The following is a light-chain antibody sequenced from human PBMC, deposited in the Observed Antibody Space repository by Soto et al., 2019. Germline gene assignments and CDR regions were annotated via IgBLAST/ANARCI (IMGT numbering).Light chain of an antibody. V-gene: IGLV7-46*01. CDR2: DIS. Sequence: QAVVTQEPSLTVSPGGTVTLTCGSSTGAVTSGHYPYWFQQKPGQSPRTLIYDISNRHSWTPARFSGSLLGGKVALTLSGAQPEDEADYYCLLSYSGAQVFGGGPKLTVL. J-gene: IGLJ3*02. CDR3: LLSYSGAQV. CDR1: TGAVTSGHY.